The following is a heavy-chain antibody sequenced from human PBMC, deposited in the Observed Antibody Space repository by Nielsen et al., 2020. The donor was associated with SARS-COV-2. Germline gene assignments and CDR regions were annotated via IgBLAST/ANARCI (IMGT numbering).Heavy chain of an antibody. V-gene: IGHV1-2*06. J-gene: IGHJ4*02. CDR1: GYTFTGYY. Sequence: ASVKVSCKASGYTFTGYYMHWVRQAPGQGLEWMGRINPNSGGTNYAQKFQGRVTMTRDTSISTAYMELSRLRSDDTAVYYCARTLPLPYEEDPEGPSYGYYFDYWGQGTLVTVSS. D-gene: IGHD5-18*01. CDR3: ARTLPLPYEEDPEGPSYGYYFDY. CDR2: INPNSGGT.